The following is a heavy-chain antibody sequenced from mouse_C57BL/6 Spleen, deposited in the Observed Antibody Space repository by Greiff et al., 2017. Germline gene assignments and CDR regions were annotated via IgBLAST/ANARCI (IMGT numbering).Heavy chain of an antibody. CDR2: ISYDGSN. CDR3: ARVRPYGSRDD. J-gene: IGHJ2*01. V-gene: IGHV3-6*01. D-gene: IGHD1-1*01. CDR1: GYSITSGYY. Sequence: EVQLQQSGPGLVKPSQSLSLTCSVTGYSITSGYYWNWIRQFPGNKLEWMGYISYDGSNNYNPSLKNRISITRDTSKNQFFLKLNSVTTEDTATYACARVRPYGSRDDWGQGTTLTVSS.